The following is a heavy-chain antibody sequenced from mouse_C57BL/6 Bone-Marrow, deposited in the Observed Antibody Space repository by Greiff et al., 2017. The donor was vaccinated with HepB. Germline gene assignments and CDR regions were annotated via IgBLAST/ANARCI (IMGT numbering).Heavy chain of an antibody. J-gene: IGHJ2*01. D-gene: IGHD3-3*01. Sequence: QVQLQQSGAELARPGASVKLSCTASGFTFTSYGISWVKQRAGQGLEWIGEIYPRRGNTYYNEKFKGTATLTADKSSSTAYMELRRLTSEDSAVYLCAREGDRYFDYWGQGTTLTVSS. CDR2: IYPRRGNT. CDR3: AREGDRYFDY. V-gene: IGHV1-81*01. CDR1: GFTFTSYG.